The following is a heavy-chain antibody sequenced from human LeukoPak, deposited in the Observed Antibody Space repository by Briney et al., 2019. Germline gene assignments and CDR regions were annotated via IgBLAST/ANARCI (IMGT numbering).Heavy chain of an antibody. CDR3: ARDVPWEPRAFDY. CDR2: INPNSGGT. CDR1: GYTFTGYY. V-gene: IGHV1-2*02. D-gene: IGHD1-26*01. J-gene: IGHJ4*02. Sequence: ASVKVSCKASGYTFTGYYMHWVRQAPGQGLEWMGWINPNSGGTNYAQKFQGRVTMTRDTSTSTAYMELSRLRSDDTAVYYCARDVPWEPRAFDYWGQGTLVTVSS.